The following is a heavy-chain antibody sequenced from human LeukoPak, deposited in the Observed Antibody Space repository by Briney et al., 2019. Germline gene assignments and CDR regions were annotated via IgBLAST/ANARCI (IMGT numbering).Heavy chain of an antibody. V-gene: IGHV3-30*18. Sequence: GGSLRLSCAASGFTFSSYGMHWVRQAPGKGLEWVAVISYDGSNKYYADSVKGRFTISRDNSKNTLYLQMNSLRAEDTAVYYCAKDPYGDYVSGNWFDPWGQGTPVTVSS. J-gene: IGHJ5*02. CDR3: AKDPYGDYVSGNWFDP. CDR2: ISYDGSNK. D-gene: IGHD4-17*01. CDR1: GFTFSSYG.